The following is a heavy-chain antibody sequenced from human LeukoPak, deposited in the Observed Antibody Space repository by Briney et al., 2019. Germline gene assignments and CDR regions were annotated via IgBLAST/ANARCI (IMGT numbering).Heavy chain of an antibody. J-gene: IGHJ4*02. Sequence: GGSLRLSCAASGFTVSSNYMGWVRQAPGKGLEWVSVIYSGGSTYYADSVKGRFTISRDNPKNTLYLQMNSLRAEDTAVYYCARDRPDYGVDYWGQGTLVTVSS. D-gene: IGHD4-17*01. CDR1: GFTVSSNY. CDR2: IYSGGST. CDR3: ARDRPDYGVDY. V-gene: IGHV3-53*01.